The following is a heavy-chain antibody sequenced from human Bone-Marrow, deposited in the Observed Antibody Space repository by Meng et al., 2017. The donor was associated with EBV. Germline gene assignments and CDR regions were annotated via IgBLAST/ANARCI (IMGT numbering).Heavy chain of an antibody. D-gene: IGHD1-26*01. CDR3: ARDGEELAGNWFDP. Sequence: EVQLVESGGXLVKPGGSXRLSCAASGFTFSSYSMNWVRQAPGKGLEWVSSISSSSSYIYYADSVKGRFTISRDNAKNSLYLQMNSLRAEDTAVYYCARDGEELAGNWFDPWGQGTLVTVSS. CDR2: ISSSSSYI. J-gene: IGHJ5*02. CDR1: GFTFSSYS. V-gene: IGHV3-21*01.